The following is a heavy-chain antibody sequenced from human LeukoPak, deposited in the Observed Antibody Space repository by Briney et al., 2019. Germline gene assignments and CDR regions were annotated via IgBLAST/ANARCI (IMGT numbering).Heavy chain of an antibody. CDR1: GFTFSNYW. V-gene: IGHV3-21*01. Sequence: GGSLRLSCAASGFTFSNYWMSWVRQAPGKGLEWVSSISSSSSYIYYADSVKGRFTISRDNAKNSLYLQMNSLRAEDTAVYYCARSIAARPPLPFDYWGQGTLVTVSS. CDR2: ISSSSSYI. D-gene: IGHD6-6*01. J-gene: IGHJ4*02. CDR3: ARSIAARPPLPFDY.